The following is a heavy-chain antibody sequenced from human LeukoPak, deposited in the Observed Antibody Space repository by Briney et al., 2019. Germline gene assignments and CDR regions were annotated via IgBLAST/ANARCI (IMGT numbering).Heavy chain of an antibody. Sequence: PGGPLRLSCAAAGFAFSSDAMSWVRQAPGKGLEWVSLIRGDSSIIEYAESVKGRFTISRDNSKNTVHLQMNSLRADDTAVYYCAKGRFTSSTFDYWGQGTLVTVSS. J-gene: IGHJ4*02. V-gene: IGHV3-23*01. D-gene: IGHD2-2*01. CDR1: GFAFSSDA. CDR3: AKGRFTSSTFDY. CDR2: IRGDSSII.